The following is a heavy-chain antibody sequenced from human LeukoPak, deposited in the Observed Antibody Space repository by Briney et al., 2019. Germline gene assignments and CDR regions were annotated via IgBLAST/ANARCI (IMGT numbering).Heavy chain of an antibody. CDR1: GFTFSDYY. Sequence: GGSLRLSCEASGFTFSDYYMSWIRQAPGKGLEWVSYISSSGSTMYYADSVKGRFTISRDKAKNSLYLQMNSLRAEDTAVYYCARDPLNSSGWYPLDYWGQGTLVTASS. V-gene: IGHV3-11*04. CDR2: ISSSGSTM. D-gene: IGHD6-19*01. J-gene: IGHJ4*02. CDR3: ARDPLNSSGWYPLDY.